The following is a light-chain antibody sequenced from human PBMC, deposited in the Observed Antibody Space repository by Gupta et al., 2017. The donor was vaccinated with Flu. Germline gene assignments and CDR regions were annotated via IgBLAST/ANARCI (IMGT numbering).Light chain of an antibody. CDR1: SSDIGNYNR. CDR2: EVT. Sequence: QSALNQPPSVSGSPGQSVTISCTGTSSDIGNYNRVSWYQQSPDTAPKLMIYEVTKRPSGVPDRFSGSKSDNTASLTISGVQAEDEADYYCSSYTSSSTYVFGTGTKVTVL. V-gene: IGLV2-18*02. CDR3: SSYTSSSTYV. J-gene: IGLJ1*01.